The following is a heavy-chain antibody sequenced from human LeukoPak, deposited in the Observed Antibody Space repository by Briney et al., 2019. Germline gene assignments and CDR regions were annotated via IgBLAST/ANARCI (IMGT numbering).Heavy chain of an antibody. CDR2: IDWNSDNI. V-gene: IGHV3-9*01. D-gene: IGHD3/OR15-3a*01. Sequence: PGGSLRLSCAASGFTVSSNYMSWVRQAPGKGLEWVSGIDWNSDNIDYADSVKGRFTISRDNAKNSLFLQMNNLRAEDTALYYCAKDTDPWTHRGFDYWGQGTLVTVSS. CDR3: AKDTDPWTHRGFDY. J-gene: IGHJ4*02. CDR1: GFTVSSNY.